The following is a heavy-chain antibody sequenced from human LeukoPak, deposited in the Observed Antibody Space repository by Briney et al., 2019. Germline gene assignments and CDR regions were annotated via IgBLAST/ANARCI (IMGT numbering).Heavy chain of an antibody. CDR2: ISYDGSNK. Sequence: GGSLRLSCAASGVTFSSYGRRWVRQAPGKGLEWVAVISYDGSNKYYADSVKGRFTITRDNSKNTLYLQMNSLRAEDTAVYYCAKDQGDSDDDFFLGYWGQGTLVTVSS. D-gene: IGHD5-12*01. CDR3: AKDQGDSDDDFFLGY. V-gene: IGHV3-30*18. J-gene: IGHJ4*02. CDR1: GVTFSSYG.